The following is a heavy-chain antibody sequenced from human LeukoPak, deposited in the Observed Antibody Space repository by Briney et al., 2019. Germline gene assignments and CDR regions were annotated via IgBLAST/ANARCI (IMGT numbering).Heavy chain of an antibody. CDR1: GRSLIIGDTY. CDR2: IYYSQTT. V-gene: IGHV4-30-4*08. J-gene: IGHJ6*02. CDR3: ARDGVRICSSTSCYPYYYYGMDV. D-gene: IGHD2-2*01. Sequence: SETLSLTCTVSGRSLIIGDTYWSWIRQPPGNGLEWIGYIYYSQTTYYNPSLKSRFTISVDTYKNQFSLKLSSVTAADTAVYYCARDGVRICSSTSCYPYYYYGMDVWGQGTTVTVSS.